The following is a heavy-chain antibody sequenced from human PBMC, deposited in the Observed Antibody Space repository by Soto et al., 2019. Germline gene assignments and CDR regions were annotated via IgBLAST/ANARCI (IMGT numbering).Heavy chain of an antibody. CDR2: IYYSGST. CDR1: GGSISSGGYY. Sequence: SETLSLTCTVSGGSISSGGYYWSWIRQHPGKGLEWIGYIYYSGSTYYNPSLKSRVTISVDTSKNQFSLKLSSVTAADTAVYYSARATPYTVTIDYWGQGTLVTVSS. CDR3: ARATPYTVTIDY. V-gene: IGHV4-31*03. J-gene: IGHJ4*02. D-gene: IGHD4-4*01.